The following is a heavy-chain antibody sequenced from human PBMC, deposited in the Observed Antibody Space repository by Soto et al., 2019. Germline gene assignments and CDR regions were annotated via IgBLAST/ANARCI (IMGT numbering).Heavy chain of an antibody. Sequence: GGSLRLSCAASGFTFSSYWMHWVRQAPGKGLVWVSRINSDGSSTSHAESVKGRFTISRDNAKNTLYLQMNSLRAEDTAVYYCATTYSSGWSQGYWGQGTLVTVSS. CDR2: INSDGSST. CDR3: ATTYSSGWSQGY. V-gene: IGHV3-74*01. D-gene: IGHD6-19*01. J-gene: IGHJ4*02. CDR1: GFTFSSYW.